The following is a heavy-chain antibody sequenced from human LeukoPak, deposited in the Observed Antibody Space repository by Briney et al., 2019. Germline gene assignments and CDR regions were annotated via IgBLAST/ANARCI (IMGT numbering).Heavy chain of an antibody. CDR3: ARATDSNGWLFDY. CDR1: GGSISSYY. CDR2: INYIGST. V-gene: IGHV4-59*01. D-gene: IGHD6-19*01. Sequence: SETLSLTCTVSGGSISSYYWSWIRQPPGKGLEWIGYINYIGSTNYNPSLKSRVTISVDTSRNQLSLKLTPVTAADTAVYYCARATDSNGWLFDYWGQGTLVTVSS. J-gene: IGHJ4*02.